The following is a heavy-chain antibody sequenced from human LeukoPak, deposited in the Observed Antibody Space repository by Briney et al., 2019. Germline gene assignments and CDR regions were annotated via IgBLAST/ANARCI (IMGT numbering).Heavy chain of an antibody. CDR1: GFTFSSYW. CDR3: AREEDTYYYDSSGYDDY. J-gene: IGHJ4*02. V-gene: IGHV3-7*01. Sequence: GGSLRLSCAASGFTFSSYWMSWVRQAPGKGLEWVANIKQDGSEKYYVDSVKGRFTISRDNAKNSLYLQVNSLRAEDTAVYYCAREEDTYYYDSSGYDDYWGQGTLVTVSS. CDR2: IKQDGSEK. D-gene: IGHD3-22*01.